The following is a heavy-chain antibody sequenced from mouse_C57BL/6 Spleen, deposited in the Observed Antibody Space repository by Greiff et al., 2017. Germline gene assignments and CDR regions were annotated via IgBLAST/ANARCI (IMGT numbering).Heavy chain of an antibody. J-gene: IGHJ2*01. CDR1: GFYINVYY. V-gene: IGHV14-2*01. Sequence: VQLQQSGAELVKPVASVKLSCTASGFYINVYYMHWVKQRTEQGLEWIGRHDPEDGETNSAPKFQGKATITADTSSNTAYLQLSSLTSEDTAGYYCARSGWDYDLDYWGQGTTLTVSA. CDR3: ARSGWDYDLDY. CDR2: HDPEDGET. D-gene: IGHD3-2*02.